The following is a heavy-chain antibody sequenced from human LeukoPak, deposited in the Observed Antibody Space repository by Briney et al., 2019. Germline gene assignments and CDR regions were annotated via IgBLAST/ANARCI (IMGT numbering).Heavy chain of an antibody. CDR1: GYTFTSYD. J-gene: IGHJ6*02. V-gene: IGHV1-8*01. CDR2: MNPNSGHT. CDR3: VRVQSGSFARYGMDV. D-gene: IGHD1-26*01. Sequence: ASVKVSGKASGYTFTSYDINWVRQATGQGLEWMGWMNPNSGHTGYTQKFQGRVTMTRDTSISTAYMELSSLRSEDTAVYYCVRVQSGSFARYGMDVWGEGTTVTVSS.